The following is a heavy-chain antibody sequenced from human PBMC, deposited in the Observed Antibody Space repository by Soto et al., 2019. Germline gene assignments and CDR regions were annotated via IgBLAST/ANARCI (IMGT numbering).Heavy chain of an antibody. D-gene: IGHD3-10*01. CDR1: GFRFGSYA. CDR3: ARWSYLDD. Sequence: GSLRLSCAASGFRFGSYALSWVRQAPGKGLEWVSTISGSDGKTFYADSVKGRFSISRDTSQSTLYLQMNSLRADDTAIYYCARWSYLDDWGQGPRVVVST. J-gene: IGHJ1*01. V-gene: IGHV3-23*01. CDR2: ISGSDGKT.